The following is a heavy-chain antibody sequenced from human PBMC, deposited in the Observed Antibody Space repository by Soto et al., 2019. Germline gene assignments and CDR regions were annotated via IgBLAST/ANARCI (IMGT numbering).Heavy chain of an antibody. Sequence: ASVKVSCKASGYTFTSYAMHWVRQVPGQRLEWMGWINAGNGNTKYSQKFQGRVTITRDTSARTAYMGLSSLRSEDTAVYYCAREVVSYYDILTGYYPPDYYGMDGWGQGTTVTGAS. J-gene: IGHJ6*02. D-gene: IGHD3-9*01. V-gene: IGHV1-3*01. CDR1: GYTFTSYA. CDR2: INAGNGNT. CDR3: AREVVSYYDILTGYYPPDYYGMDG.